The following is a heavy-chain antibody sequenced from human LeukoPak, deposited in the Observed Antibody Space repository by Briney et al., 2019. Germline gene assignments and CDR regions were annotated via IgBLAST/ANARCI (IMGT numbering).Heavy chain of an antibody. Sequence: SETLSLTCTVSGGSISSYYWSWIRQPPGKGLEWIGYIYYSGSTNYNPSLKSRVTISVDTSKNRFSLKLSFVTAADTAVYYCARHGYSGTEDYWGQGTLVTVSS. CDR2: IYYSGST. CDR1: GGSISSYY. CDR3: ARHGYSGTEDY. D-gene: IGHD5-12*01. V-gene: IGHV4-59*08. J-gene: IGHJ4*02.